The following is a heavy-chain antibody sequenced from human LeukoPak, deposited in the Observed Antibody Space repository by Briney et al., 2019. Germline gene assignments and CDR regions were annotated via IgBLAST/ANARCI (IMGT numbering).Heavy chain of an antibody. J-gene: IGHJ4*02. V-gene: IGHV3-11*01. CDR1: GFTFNDYY. CDR3: ARDGVYSGSYCYFDY. CDR2: ISSSGSTI. Sequence: GGSLRLSCAASGFTFNDYYMSWIRQAPGKGLEWVSYISSSGSTIYYADSVKGRFTISRDNAKNSLYLQMNSLRAEDTAVYYCARDGVYSGSYCYFDYWGQGTLVTVSS. D-gene: IGHD1-26*01.